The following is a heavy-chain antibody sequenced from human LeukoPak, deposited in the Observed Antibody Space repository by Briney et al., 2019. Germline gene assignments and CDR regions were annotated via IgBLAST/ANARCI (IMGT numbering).Heavy chain of an antibody. Sequence: SETLSLTCTVSGGSISSYYWSWIRQPAGKGLEWIGRIYTSGSTNYNPSLKSRVTMSVDTSKNQFSLELSSVTAADTAVYYCARARYYLDARFIVIVPGASGDAFDIWGQGTMVTVSS. CDR2: IYTSGST. V-gene: IGHV4-4*07. CDR3: ARARYYLDARFIVIVPGASGDAFDI. D-gene: IGHD2-2*01. CDR1: GGSISSYY. J-gene: IGHJ3*02.